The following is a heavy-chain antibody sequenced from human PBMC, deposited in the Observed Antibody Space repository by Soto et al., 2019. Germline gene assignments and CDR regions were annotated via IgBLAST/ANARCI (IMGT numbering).Heavy chain of an antibody. D-gene: IGHD2-21*02. Sequence: GGSLRLSCAASGFTFSSYGMHWVRQAPGKGLEWVAVISYDGSNTDYADSVKGRFTISRDNSKNTLYLQMNSLRAEDTAVYYCAKDNIVTATWYFDLWGRGTLVTVS. J-gene: IGHJ2*01. CDR3: AKDNIVTATWYFDL. V-gene: IGHV3-30*18. CDR1: GFTFSSYG. CDR2: ISYDGSNT.